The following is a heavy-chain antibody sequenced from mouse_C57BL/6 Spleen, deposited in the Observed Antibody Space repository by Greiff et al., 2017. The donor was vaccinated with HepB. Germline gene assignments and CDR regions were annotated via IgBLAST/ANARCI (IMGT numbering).Heavy chain of an antibody. D-gene: IGHD1-1*01. Sequence: EVQLQQSGPELVKPGASVKMSCKASGYTFTDYNMHWVKQSHGKSLEWIGYINPNNGGTSYNQKFKGKAKLTVNKSSSTAYMELRSLTSEDSAVYYCARRPSVVATGYYAMDYWGQGTSVTVSS. CDR3: ARRPSVVATGYYAMDY. CDR2: INPNNGGT. V-gene: IGHV1-22*01. J-gene: IGHJ4*01. CDR1: GYTFTDYN.